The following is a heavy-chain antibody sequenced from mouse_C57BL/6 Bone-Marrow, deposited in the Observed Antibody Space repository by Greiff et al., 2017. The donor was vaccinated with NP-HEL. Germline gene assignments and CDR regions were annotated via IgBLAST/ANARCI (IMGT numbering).Heavy chain of an antibody. V-gene: IGHV5-16*01. CDR2: INYDGSST. CDR1: GFTFSDYY. D-gene: IGHD2-2*01. J-gene: IGHJ4*01. Sequence: EVMLVESEGGLVQPGSSMKLSCTASGFTFSDYYMAWVRQVPEKGLEWVANINYDGSSTYYLDSLKSRFIISRDNAKNILYLQMSSLKSEDTATYYCARVMVSYAMDYWGQGTSVTVSS. CDR3: ARVMVSYAMDY.